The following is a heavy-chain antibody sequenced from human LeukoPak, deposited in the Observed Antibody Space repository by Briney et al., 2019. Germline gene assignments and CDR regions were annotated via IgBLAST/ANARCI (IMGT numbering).Heavy chain of an antibody. V-gene: IGHV4-34*01. CDR3: ARYPYYYDSSGYQPY. CDR1: GGSFSGYY. J-gene: IGHJ4*02. D-gene: IGHD3-22*01. Sequence: SETLSLTCAVYGGSFSGYYWSWIRQPPGKGLEWIGEINHSGSTNYNPSLKSRVTISVDTSKNQFSLKLSSVTAADTAVYYCARYPYYYDSSGYQPYWGQGTLVTVSS. CDR2: INHSGST.